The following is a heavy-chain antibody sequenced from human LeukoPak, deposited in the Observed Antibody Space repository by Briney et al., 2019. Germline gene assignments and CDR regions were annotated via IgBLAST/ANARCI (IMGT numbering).Heavy chain of an antibody. V-gene: IGHV3-23*01. Sequence: GGSLRLSCAASGFTFSSYAMSWVRQAPGKGLEWVSAISGSGGSTYYADSVKGRFTISRDNPKNTLYLQMNSLRAEDTAVYYCAKALLWFGDQKYYFDYWGQGTLVTVSS. CDR1: GFTFSSYA. CDR3: AKALLWFGDQKYYFDY. CDR2: ISGSGGST. D-gene: IGHD3-10*01. J-gene: IGHJ4*02.